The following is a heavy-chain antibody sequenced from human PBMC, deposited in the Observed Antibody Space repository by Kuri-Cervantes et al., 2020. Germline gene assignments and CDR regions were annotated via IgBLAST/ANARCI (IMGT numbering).Heavy chain of an antibody. CDR3: ASGSSGWYMN. CDR1: GGSFSGYY. Sequence: SETLSLTCAVYGGSFSGYYWSWIRQPPGKGLEWIGEINHSGSTNYNPSLKSRVTISEDTSKNQFSLKLTSVTAADTAVYFCASGSSGWYMNWGQGTLVTVSS. D-gene: IGHD6-19*01. J-gene: IGHJ4*02. V-gene: IGHV4-34*01. CDR2: INHSGST.